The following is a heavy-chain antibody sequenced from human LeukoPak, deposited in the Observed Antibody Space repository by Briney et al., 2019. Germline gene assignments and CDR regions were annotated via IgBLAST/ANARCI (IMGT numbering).Heavy chain of an antibody. J-gene: IGHJ4*02. CDR3: ARLKNYYFDY. V-gene: IGHV4-59*08. Sequence: SETLSLTCTISGGSISSYYWSWIRQPPGKGLEWIGYIYYSGSTNYNPSLKSRVTISVDTSKNQFSLKLSSVTAADTAVYYCARLKNYYFDYWGQGTLVTVSS. CDR1: GGSISSYY. CDR2: IYYSGST.